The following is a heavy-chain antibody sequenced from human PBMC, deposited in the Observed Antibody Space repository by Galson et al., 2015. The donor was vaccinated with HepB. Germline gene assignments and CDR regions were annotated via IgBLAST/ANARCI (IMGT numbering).Heavy chain of an antibody. Sequence: SLRLSCAASGFTVSSNYMSWVRQAPGKGLEWVSVIYSGGSTYYADSVKGRFTISRDNFKKMVYLQMNSLRAEDTAVYYCARDRVLRSLGYWYFDLWGRGTLVTVSS. J-gene: IGHJ2*01. CDR1: GFTVSSNY. V-gene: IGHV3-53*01. CDR3: ARDRVLRSLGYWYFDL. CDR2: IYSGGST. D-gene: IGHD4-17*01.